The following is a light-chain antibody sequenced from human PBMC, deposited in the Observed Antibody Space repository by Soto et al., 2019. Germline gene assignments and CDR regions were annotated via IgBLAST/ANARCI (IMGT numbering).Light chain of an antibody. J-gene: IGKJ1*01. Sequence: EIVLTQSPGTLSLCPGERATLSCRASQSVSNNYLAWYQQKPGQAPRLLIYGASNRATGIPARFSGSGSGTDFTLTISRLEPEDFAVYYCQQYGSSGTFGQGTKVDIK. CDR2: GAS. V-gene: IGKV3-20*01. CDR3: QQYGSSGT. CDR1: QSVSNNY.